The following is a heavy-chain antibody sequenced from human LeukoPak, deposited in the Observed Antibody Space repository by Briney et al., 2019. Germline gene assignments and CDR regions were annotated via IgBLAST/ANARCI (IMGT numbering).Heavy chain of an antibody. CDR3: ALIAVASRDDIDY. V-gene: IGHV3-30*03. Sequence: PGGSLRLSCAASGFTFSSYGMHWVRQAPGKGLEWVAVISYDGSNKYYADSVKGRFTISRDNSKNTLYLQMNSLRAEDTAVYYCALIAVASRDDIDYWGQGTLVTVSS. D-gene: IGHD6-19*01. CDR2: ISYDGSNK. J-gene: IGHJ4*02. CDR1: GFTFSSYG.